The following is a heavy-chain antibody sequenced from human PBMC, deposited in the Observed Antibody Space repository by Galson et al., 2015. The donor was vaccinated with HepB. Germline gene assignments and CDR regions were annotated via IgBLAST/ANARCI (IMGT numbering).Heavy chain of an antibody. J-gene: IGHJ4*02. D-gene: IGHD2-2*03. Sequence: SVKVSCKASGYTFTGYYMHWVRQAPGQGLEWMGRINPNSGGTNYAQKFQGRVTMTRDTSISTAYMELSRLRSDDTAVYYCARDGYCSSTSCTLFDYWGQGTLVTVSS. CDR1: GYTFTGYY. V-gene: IGHV1-2*06. CDR3: ARDGYCSSTSCTLFDY. CDR2: INPNSGGT.